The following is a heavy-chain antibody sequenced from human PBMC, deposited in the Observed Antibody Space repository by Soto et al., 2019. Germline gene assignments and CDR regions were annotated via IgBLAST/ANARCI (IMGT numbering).Heavy chain of an antibody. Sequence: QVQLVQSGAEVKKPGASVKVSCKASGYTFTSYAMHWVRQAPGQRLEWMGWINAGNGNTKYSQKFQGRITITRDTSASTAYMELSSLRSGDTAVYYCARGRDYSSPFAFDIWGQGTMVTVSS. CDR1: GYTFTSYA. J-gene: IGHJ3*02. V-gene: IGHV1-3*01. CDR2: INAGNGNT. CDR3: ARGRDYSSPFAFDI. D-gene: IGHD4-4*01.